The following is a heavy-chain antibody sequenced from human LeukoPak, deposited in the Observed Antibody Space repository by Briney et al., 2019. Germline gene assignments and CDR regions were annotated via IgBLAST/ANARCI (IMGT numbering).Heavy chain of an antibody. D-gene: IGHD6-19*01. V-gene: IGHV4-59*01. CDR3: ARSNGIAVAGTGFDY. CDR2: IYYSGST. Sequence: SETLSLTCTVSGDSIRSYYWSWIRQPPGKGLEWIGYIYYSGSTNYNPSLKSRVTISVDTSKNQFSLKLSSVTAADTAGYYCARSNGIAVAGTGFDYWGQGTLVTVSS. J-gene: IGHJ4*02. CDR1: GDSIRSYY.